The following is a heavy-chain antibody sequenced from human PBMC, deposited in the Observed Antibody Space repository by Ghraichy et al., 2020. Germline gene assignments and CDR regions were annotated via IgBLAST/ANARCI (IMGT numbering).Heavy chain of an antibody. CDR3: ARDLKGDYVWGSYRPDNPYEYFQH. J-gene: IGHJ1*01. V-gene: IGHV1-18*04. Sequence: ASVKVSCKASGYTFTSYGISWVRQAPGQGLEWMGWISAYNGNTNYAQKLQGRVTMTTDTSTSTAYMELRSLRSDDTAVYYCARDLKGDYVWGSYRPDNPYEYFQHWGQGTLVTVSS. D-gene: IGHD3-16*02. CDR1: GYTFTSYG. CDR2: ISAYNGNT.